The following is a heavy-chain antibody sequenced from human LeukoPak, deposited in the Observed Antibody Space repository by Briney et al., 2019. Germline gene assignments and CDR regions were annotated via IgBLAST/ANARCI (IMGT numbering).Heavy chain of an antibody. CDR2: INHSGST. CDR1: GFTFSSYS. J-gene: IGHJ4*02. V-gene: IGHV4-34*01. CDR3: ARGRSSLKRVFDY. Sequence: GSLRLSCAASGFTFSSYSMNWVRQAPGKGLEWIGEINHSGSTNYNPSLKSRVTISVDTSKNQFSLKLSSVTAADTAVYYCARGRSSLKRVFDYWGQGTLVTVSS.